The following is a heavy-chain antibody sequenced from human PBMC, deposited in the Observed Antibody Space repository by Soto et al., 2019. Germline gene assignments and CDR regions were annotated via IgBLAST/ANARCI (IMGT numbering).Heavy chain of an antibody. CDR2: ISSTTSYI. Sequence: GGSLRLSCAASGFTFSTYTMNWVRQAPGKGLEWVSSISSTTSYIFYGDSVKGRFTISRDNANNSLYLQMNSLRAEDTAVYYCASAKGERGLEGWRGMDVWGQGTMVTVSS. CDR3: ASAKGERGLEGWRGMDV. J-gene: IGHJ6*02. D-gene: IGHD3-10*01. CDR1: GFTFSTYT. V-gene: IGHV3-21*01.